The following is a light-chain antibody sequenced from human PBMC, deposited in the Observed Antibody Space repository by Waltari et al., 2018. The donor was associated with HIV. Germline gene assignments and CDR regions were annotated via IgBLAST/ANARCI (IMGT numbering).Light chain of an antibody. CDR3: QQYGSSPRT. J-gene: IGKJ1*01. CDR2: GAS. Sequence: EIVLTQSPGTLSLSPGERATLSCRASQSVSSSYLAWYLQKPGQAPRLLIYGASSRATGIPDRFSGSGYGTDFTLTISRLEPEDFAVYYCQQYGSSPRTFGQGTKVEIK. V-gene: IGKV3-20*01. CDR1: QSVSSSY.